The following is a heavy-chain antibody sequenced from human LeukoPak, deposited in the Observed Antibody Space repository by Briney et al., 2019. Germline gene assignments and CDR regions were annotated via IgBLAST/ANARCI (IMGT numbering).Heavy chain of an antibody. J-gene: IGHJ4*02. Sequence: SVKVSCKASGGTFRNYDISWVRQAPGQGLEWMGGITPLFGTPNYAQKFQGRVTITADESTSTAYMELSSLRSEDTAVYYCARGWLAETTVVTPYNYWGQGTLVAVSS. CDR1: GGTFRNYD. CDR3: ARGWLAETTVVTPYNY. D-gene: IGHD4-23*01. CDR2: ITPLFGTP. V-gene: IGHV1-69*13.